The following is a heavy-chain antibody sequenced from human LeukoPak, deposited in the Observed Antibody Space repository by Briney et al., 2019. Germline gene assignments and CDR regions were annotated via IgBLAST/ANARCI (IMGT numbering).Heavy chain of an antibody. J-gene: IGHJ4*02. V-gene: IGHV3-64D*09. CDR1: GFTFSSYA. Sequence: GGSLRLSCSASGFTFSSYAMHWVRPAPGKGLEYVSALSSNGGSTYYADSVKGRFTISRDNSKNTLYLQMSSLRAEDTAVYYCVKGPWGSDYELSDKYYFDYWGQGTLVTVSS. CDR2: LSSNGGST. D-gene: IGHD3-16*01. CDR3: VKGPWGSDYELSDKYYFDY.